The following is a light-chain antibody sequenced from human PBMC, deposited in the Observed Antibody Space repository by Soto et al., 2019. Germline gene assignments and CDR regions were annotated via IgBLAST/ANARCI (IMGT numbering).Light chain of an antibody. Sequence: EIVMTQSPATLSVSPGERATLSCGASQSVRSNLAWYQQKPGQAPRLLINGASTRATGVPARFSGSGSGTEFTLTISSLQSEDFAVYYCQHYNNWPPWTFGQETKVEIK. V-gene: IGKV3-15*01. J-gene: IGKJ1*01. CDR2: GAS. CDR3: QHYNNWPPWT. CDR1: QSVRSN.